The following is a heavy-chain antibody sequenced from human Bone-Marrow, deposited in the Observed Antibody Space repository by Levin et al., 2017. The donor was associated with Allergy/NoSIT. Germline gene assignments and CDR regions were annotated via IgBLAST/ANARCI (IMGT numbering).Heavy chain of an antibody. J-gene: IGHJ5*02. CDR1: GGSFSGYY. CDR3: ATPYYYGSGSYYP. CDR2: INHSGST. Sequence: GSLRLSCAVYGGSFSGYYWTWIRQPPGKGLEWIGDINHSGSTNYNPSLRSRVTISVDTSKNQFSLKLSSVTAADTAVYYCATPYYYGSGSYYPWGQGTLVTVSS. D-gene: IGHD3-10*01. V-gene: IGHV4-34*01.